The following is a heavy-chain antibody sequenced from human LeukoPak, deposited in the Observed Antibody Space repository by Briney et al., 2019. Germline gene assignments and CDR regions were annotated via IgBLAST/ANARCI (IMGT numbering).Heavy chain of an antibody. Sequence: GGSLRLSCAASGLTVSSNYMSWVRQAPGKGLEWVSVIYSAGNTFYADSVRGRFTISRDNSKNVLYLQMNSLRVDDTAIYYCAREQAGTSGWYTVDSWGQGTLVTVSS. J-gene: IGHJ4*02. CDR1: GLTVSSNY. V-gene: IGHV3-53*01. CDR3: AREQAGTSGWYTVDS. D-gene: IGHD6-13*01. CDR2: IYSAGNT.